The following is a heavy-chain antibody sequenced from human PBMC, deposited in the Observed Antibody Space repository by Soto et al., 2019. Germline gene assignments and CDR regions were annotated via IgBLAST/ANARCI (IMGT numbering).Heavy chain of an antibody. CDR1: GYRFTSYW. CDR2: IFPSDSDT. J-gene: IGHJ5*02. Sequence: PGQSLKISCRTSGYRFTSYWIAWVRQMPGKGLEWMGIIFPSDSDTRYSPSFQGQVTISADRSTSTVFLQWASLKASDTAVYFCARKDKSGYFNWFDPWGQGSLVTVSS. CDR3: ARKDKSGYFNWFDP. D-gene: IGHD3-22*01. V-gene: IGHV5-51*01.